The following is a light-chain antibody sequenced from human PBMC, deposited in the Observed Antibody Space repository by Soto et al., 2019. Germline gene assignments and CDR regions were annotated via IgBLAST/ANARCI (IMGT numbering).Light chain of an antibody. CDR3: AAWDDSLNVFL. CDR2: SNN. J-gene: IGLJ2*01. V-gene: IGLV1-44*01. Sequence: QSVLTQPPSASGTPGQRVTISCSGSSSNIGSNTVNWYQQLPGTAPKLLTYSNNQRPSGVPDRFSDSKSGTSASLAISGLQSEDEADYYCAAWDDSLNVFLFGGGTKVTVL. CDR1: SSNIGSNT.